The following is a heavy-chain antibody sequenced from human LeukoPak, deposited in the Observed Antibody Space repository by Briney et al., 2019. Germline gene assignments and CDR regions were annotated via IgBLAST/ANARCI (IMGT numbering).Heavy chain of an antibody. Sequence: SQTLSLTYTVSGGSISSGSFYWSWIRQPAGKGLEWIGRIYTSGSTNYNPSLKSRVTISVDTSKNQFSLKLSSVTAADTAVYYCASGYGSPLFDFWGQGTLVTVSS. CDR1: GGSISSGSFY. J-gene: IGHJ4*02. CDR3: ASGYGSPLFDF. D-gene: IGHD5-12*01. V-gene: IGHV4-61*02. CDR2: IYTSGST.